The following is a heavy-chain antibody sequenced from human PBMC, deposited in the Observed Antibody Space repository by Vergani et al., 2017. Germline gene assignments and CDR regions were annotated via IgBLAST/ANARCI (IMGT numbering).Heavy chain of an antibody. J-gene: IGHJ2*01. D-gene: IGHD4-23*01. V-gene: IGHV4-34*01. CDR2: IYHSWST. Sequence: QVQLQQWGAGLLKPSETLSLTCAVYGGSFSGYYWSWIRQPPGKGLEWIGYIYHSWSTYYNPSLTSRVTISVDRSKTQFSLKLSSVTAADTAVYYCARGGYGGAFDLWGRGTLVTVSS. CDR3: ARGGYGGAFDL. CDR1: GGSFSGYY.